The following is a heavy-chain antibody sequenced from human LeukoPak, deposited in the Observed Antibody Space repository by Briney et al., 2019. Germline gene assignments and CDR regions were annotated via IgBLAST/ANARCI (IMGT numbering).Heavy chain of an antibody. Sequence: SETLSLTCTVSGGSISSYYWSWIRQPPGKGLEWIGHIYTSGSTNYNPSLKSRVTISVDTSKNQFSLKLSSVTAADTAVYYCARTPGSGSYGGYYYMDVWGKGTTVTVSS. CDR3: ARTPGSGSYGGYYYMDV. J-gene: IGHJ6*03. CDR1: GGSISSYY. D-gene: IGHD3-10*01. V-gene: IGHV4-4*09. CDR2: IYTSGST.